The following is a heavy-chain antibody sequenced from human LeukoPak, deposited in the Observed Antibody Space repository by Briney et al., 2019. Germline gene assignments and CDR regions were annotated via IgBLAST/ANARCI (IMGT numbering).Heavy chain of an antibody. D-gene: IGHD2-2*01. V-gene: IGHV3-23*01. CDR3: AKDKRFVVVPANDY. J-gene: IGHJ4*02. CDR1: GFTFSSYA. Sequence: GGSLRPSCAASGFTFSSYAMSWVRQAPGKGLEWVSAISGSGGSTYYADSVKGPFTISRDNSKNTLYLQMNSLRAEDTAVYYCAKDKRFVVVPANDYWGQGTLVTVSS. CDR2: ISGSGGST.